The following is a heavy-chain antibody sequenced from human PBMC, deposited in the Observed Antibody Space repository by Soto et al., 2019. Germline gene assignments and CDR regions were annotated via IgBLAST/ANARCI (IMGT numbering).Heavy chain of an antibody. J-gene: IGHJ5*02. CDR3: AKDHSRSWWSWWFDP. Sequence: EVQLLASGGGLVQPGGSLRLSCAASGFTFSTYGMYWVRQAPGKGLEWVSAISTSGGSTYYADSVKGRFTISRDNSKNTLSMRMNSLRAEDTAIYYCAKDHSRSWWSWWFDPWGQGTLVTVSS. D-gene: IGHD6-13*01. CDR1: GFTFSTYG. CDR2: ISTSGGST. V-gene: IGHV3-23*01.